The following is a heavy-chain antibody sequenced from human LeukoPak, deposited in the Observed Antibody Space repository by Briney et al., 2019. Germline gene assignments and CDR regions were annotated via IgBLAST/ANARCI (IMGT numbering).Heavy chain of an antibody. CDR2: ISAYNGNT. D-gene: IGHD2-15*01. J-gene: IGHJ5*02. Sequence: ASVKVSCKASGYSFTSYGITWVRQAPGQGLEWMGWISAYNGNTNYAQKLQGRVTMTTDTSTSTAYMELRSLRSDDTAVYYCARVRRGGRTGWFDPWGQGTLVTVSS. V-gene: IGHV1-18*01. CDR3: ARVRRGGRTGWFDP. CDR1: GYSFTSYG.